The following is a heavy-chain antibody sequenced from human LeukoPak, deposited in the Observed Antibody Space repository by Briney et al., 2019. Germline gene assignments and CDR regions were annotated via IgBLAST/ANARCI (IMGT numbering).Heavy chain of an antibody. CDR2: FYYSGST. J-gene: IGHJ3*02. CDR3: ARRSRPGYGGYENAFDI. Sequence: KPSETLSLTCTVSGGSISSDSYYWDWIRQPPGKGLEWIGDFYYSGSTYYNPSLKSRVAISVDTSKNQFSLKLTSVTAADTAVYYCARRSRPGYGGYENAFDIWGQGTMVTVSS. D-gene: IGHD5-12*01. CDR1: GGSISSDSYY. V-gene: IGHV4-39*01.